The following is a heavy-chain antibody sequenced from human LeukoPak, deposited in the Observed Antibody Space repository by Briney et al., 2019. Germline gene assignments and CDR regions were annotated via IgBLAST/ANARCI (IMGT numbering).Heavy chain of an antibody. CDR1: GFTFDDYG. CDR2: ISSSSSTI. V-gene: IGHV3-48*01. D-gene: IGHD3-22*01. J-gene: IGHJ3*02. CDR3: ARGGGVITPLDAFDI. Sequence: KTGGSLTLSCTASGFTFDDYGMSWVRQVPGKGLEWVSYISSSSSTIYYADSVKGRFTISRDNAKNSLYLQMNSLRAEDTAVYYCARGGGVITPLDAFDIWGQGTMVTVSS.